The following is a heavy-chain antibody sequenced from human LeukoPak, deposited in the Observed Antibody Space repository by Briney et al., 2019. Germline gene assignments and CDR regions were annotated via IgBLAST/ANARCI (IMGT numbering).Heavy chain of an antibody. CDR1: GFTFSSYW. Sequence: GGSLRLSCAASGFTFSSYWMPWVRQATGKGLVWVSCINSEGSSTSYADSVKGRFTISRDNAKNTVYLQMNSLRAEDTAVYYCARDFKLGYYFDYWGQGTLVTVSS. CDR2: INSEGSST. V-gene: IGHV3-74*01. CDR3: ARDFKLGYYFDY. J-gene: IGHJ4*02. D-gene: IGHD3-16*01.